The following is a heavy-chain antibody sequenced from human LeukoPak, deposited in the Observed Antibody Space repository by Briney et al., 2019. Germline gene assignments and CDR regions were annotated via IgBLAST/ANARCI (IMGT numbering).Heavy chain of an antibody. J-gene: IGHJ6*02. CDR3: ARDQNYYGMDV. V-gene: IGHV3-53*01. Sequence: PGGSLRLSCAASGFTVTNNYMSWVRQAPGKGLEWVSVIFGGGGTYYADSVKGRFTISRDNSKNTVYLQMNSLRAEDTADYYCARDQNYYGMDVWGQGTTVTVSS. CDR2: IFGGGGT. CDR1: GFTVTNNY.